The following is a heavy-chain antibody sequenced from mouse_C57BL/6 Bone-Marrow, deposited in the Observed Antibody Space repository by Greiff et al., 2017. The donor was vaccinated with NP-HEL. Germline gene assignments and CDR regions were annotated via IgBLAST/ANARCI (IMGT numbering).Heavy chain of an antibody. CDR1: GYAFSSSW. D-gene: IGHD1-1*01. CDR3: ARRVVARYAMDY. Sequence: QVQLQQSGPELVKPGASVKISCKASGYAFSSSWMNWVKQRPGKGLEWIGRIYPGDGDTNYNGKFKGKATLTADKSSSTAYMHLSSLTSEDSSVYFCARRVVARYAMDYWGQGTSVTVSS. J-gene: IGHJ4*01. V-gene: IGHV1-82*01. CDR2: IYPGDGDT.